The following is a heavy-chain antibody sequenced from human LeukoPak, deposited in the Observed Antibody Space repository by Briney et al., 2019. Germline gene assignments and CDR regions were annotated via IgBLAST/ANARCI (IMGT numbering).Heavy chain of an antibody. J-gene: IGHJ5*02. V-gene: IGHV1-69*04. CDR1: GGTFSSYA. Sequence: SVKVSCKASGGTFSSYAISWVRQAPGQGLEWMGRIIPILGIANYSQKFQGRVTITADKSTSTAYMELSSLRSEDTAVYYCARDPTAYYDFWSGPGFDPWGQGTLVTVSS. CDR3: ARDPTAYYDFWSGPGFDP. D-gene: IGHD3-3*01. CDR2: IIPILGIA.